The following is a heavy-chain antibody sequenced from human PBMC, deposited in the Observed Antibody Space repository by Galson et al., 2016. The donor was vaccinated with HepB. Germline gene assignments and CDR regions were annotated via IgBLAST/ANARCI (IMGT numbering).Heavy chain of an antibody. D-gene: IGHD1-26*01. Sequence: SLRLSCAASGFTFRSYCMHWVRQAPGKGLEWVAVISYEGSNKYYADSVKGRFTVSRDNSKNTLDLQMNSLRPEDTAVYYCAKNPTGSYYYYYGMDVWGQGTTVTVSS. V-gene: IGHV3-30*18. CDR3: AKNPTGSYYYYYGMDV. CDR1: GFTFRSYC. CDR2: ISYEGSNK. J-gene: IGHJ6*02.